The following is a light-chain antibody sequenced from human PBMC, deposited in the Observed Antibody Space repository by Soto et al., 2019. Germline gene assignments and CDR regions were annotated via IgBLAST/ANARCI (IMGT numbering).Light chain of an antibody. CDR3: AAWDDSLNGHI. CDR2: SSN. V-gene: IGLV1-44*01. CDR1: SSNIGSNS. J-gene: IGLJ1*01. Sequence: QSALTQPHSASGTPGQRVTISCSGSSSNIGSNSVHWFQQVPGTAPKPLIYSSNQRPSGVPERFSGSKSGTSASLAISGLQSEDEADYYWAAWDDSLNGHIFGTGTKVTVL.